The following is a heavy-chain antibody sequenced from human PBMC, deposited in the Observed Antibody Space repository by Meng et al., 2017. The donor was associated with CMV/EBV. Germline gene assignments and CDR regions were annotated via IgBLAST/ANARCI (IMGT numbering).Heavy chain of an antibody. D-gene: IGHD2-2*01. V-gene: IGHV3-74*03. CDR2: IERDGRIT. J-gene: IGHJ6*02. Sequence: GGSLRLSCAVSGFTFRSYWMHWVRQAPGKGLGWVSRIERDGRITTYADFVKGRFIISRDNAKNTLYLQMNSLRAEDTAVYYCARERVRNFVVAPGASRTAAPAGMDVWGQGTAVTVSS. CDR3: ARERVRNFVVAPGASRTAAPAGMDV. CDR1: GFTFRSYW.